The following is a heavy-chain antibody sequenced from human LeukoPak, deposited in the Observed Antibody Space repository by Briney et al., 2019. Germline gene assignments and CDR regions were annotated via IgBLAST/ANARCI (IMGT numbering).Heavy chain of an antibody. CDR1: GFNLSSYS. CDR3: ARDRNDAFDI. Sequence: GGSLRLSCAASGFNLSSYSMNWVRQAPGKERKWVSSISSSSSYIYYADSVKGRFTISRDNAKNSLYLQMNSLRVEDTAVYYCARDRNDAFDIWGQGTMVTVSS. J-gene: IGHJ3*02. V-gene: IGHV3-21*01. CDR2: ISSSSSYI.